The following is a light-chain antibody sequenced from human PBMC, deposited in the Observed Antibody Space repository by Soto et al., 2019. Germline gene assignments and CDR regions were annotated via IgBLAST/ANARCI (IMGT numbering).Light chain of an antibody. CDR1: SSDVGGSNY. CDR2: DV. CDR3: NSYTSSGTVV. V-gene: IGLV2-14*01. Sequence: QSVLTQPASVSGWPGQSINIYSTGTSSDVGGSNYVSWYQLSPGKAPKLLIYDVDRPSGVSNRFSGSKSGNTASLTISGLQAEDEADYYCNSYTSSGTVVFGGGTKLTVL. J-gene: IGLJ3*02.